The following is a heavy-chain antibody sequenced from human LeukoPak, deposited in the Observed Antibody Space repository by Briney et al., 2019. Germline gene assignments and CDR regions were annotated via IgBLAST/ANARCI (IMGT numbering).Heavy chain of an antibody. CDR2: INPSGGST. V-gene: IGHV1-46*01. CDR3: ARGEGHDYGDYSFDY. D-gene: IGHD4-17*01. J-gene: IGHJ4*02. CDR1: GYTFTSYY. Sequence: ASVKVSCKASGYTFTSYYMHWVRQAPGQGLEWMGIINPSGGSTSYAQKFQGRVTMTRDTSTSTVYMELGSLRSEDTAVYYCARGEGHDYGDYSFDYWGQGTLVTVSS.